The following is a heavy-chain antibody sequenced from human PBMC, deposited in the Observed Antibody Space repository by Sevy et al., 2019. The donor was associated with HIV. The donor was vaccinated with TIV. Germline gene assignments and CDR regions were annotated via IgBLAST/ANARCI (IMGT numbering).Heavy chain of an antibody. V-gene: IGHV4-59*08. D-gene: IGHD6-13*01. J-gene: IGHJ4*02. CDR1: GGSISSYY. CDR2: IYYSGRT. Sequence: SETLSLTCTVSGGSISSYYWSWIRQPPGKGLEWIGYIYYSGRTNYNPSLKSRVTISVDTSKNQFSLKLSSVTAADTAVYYCARQRGVSGIAAAGPFDYWGQGTLVTVSS. CDR3: ARQRGVSGIAAAGPFDY.